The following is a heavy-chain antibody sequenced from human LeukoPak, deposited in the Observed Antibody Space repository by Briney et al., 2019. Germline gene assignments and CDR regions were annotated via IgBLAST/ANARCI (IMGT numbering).Heavy chain of an antibody. CDR1: GFTFSSYA. V-gene: IGHV3-30*04. CDR3: AKDGGLWVSAHWGDS. CDR2: ISYDGSNK. Sequence: PGGSLRLSCAASGFTFSSYAMHWVRQAPGKGLEWVAVISYDGSNKYYADSVKGRFTVSRDDSKNTLYLQMNSLGAEDTAVYYCAKDGGLWVSAHWGDSWGRGTLVTVSS. J-gene: IGHJ4*02. D-gene: IGHD7-27*01.